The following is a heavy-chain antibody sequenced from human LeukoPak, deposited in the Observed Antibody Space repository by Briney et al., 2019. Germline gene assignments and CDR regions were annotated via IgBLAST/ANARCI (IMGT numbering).Heavy chain of an antibody. D-gene: IGHD4-17*01. CDR3: ARGRVTGDYVRDFDY. CDR2: VSSSGGTI. CDR1: GFTFSTYE. Sequence: GGSLRLSCAASGFTFSTYEMNWVRQAPGKGLEWVSYVSSSGGTILYADSVKGRFTISTDNAKNSLYLQMNSLRAEDTAVYYCARGRVTGDYVRDFDYWGQGTLVTVSS. J-gene: IGHJ4*02. V-gene: IGHV3-48*03.